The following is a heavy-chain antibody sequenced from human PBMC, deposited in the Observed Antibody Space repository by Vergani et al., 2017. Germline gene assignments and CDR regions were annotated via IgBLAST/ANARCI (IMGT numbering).Heavy chain of an antibody. J-gene: IGHJ4*02. Sequence: EVQLSESGGGLVQPGGSLRLTCAASEFTFSNYAMNWVRQAPGKGLEWVSGISGGGVSAYYTDSVKGRFTISRDKSKNMLFLQMNNLRAEDAAIYYCAKQYFVSGNYLFDYWGQGTLVTVSS. V-gene: IGHV3-23*01. CDR2: ISGGGVSA. CDR1: EFTFSNYA. CDR3: AKQYFVSGNYLFDY. D-gene: IGHD3-10*01.